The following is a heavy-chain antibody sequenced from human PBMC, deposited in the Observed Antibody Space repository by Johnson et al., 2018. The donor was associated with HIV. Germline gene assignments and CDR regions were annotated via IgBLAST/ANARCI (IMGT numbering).Heavy chain of an antibody. CDR3: AKDNLKRTRGSDAFDI. Sequence: QVQLVESGGGVVQPGRSLRLSCAGSGFTFSSYPMHWVRLPPGKGLEWVAVISYDGNNKYYADSVKGRVTISRDNSKNTLYLQMNSLRAEDTAMYYCAKDNLKRTRGSDAFDIWGQGTRVTVSS. J-gene: IGHJ3*02. CDR1: GFTFSSYP. V-gene: IGHV3-30-3*01. CDR2: ISYDGNNK. D-gene: IGHD2-15*01.